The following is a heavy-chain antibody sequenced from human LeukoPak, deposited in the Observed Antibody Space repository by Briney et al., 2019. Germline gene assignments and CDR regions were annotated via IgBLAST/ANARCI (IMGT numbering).Heavy chain of an antibody. D-gene: IGHD6-13*01. Sequence: EGSLRLSCAASGFTFDDYGMSWVRQAPGKGLEWVSGINWNGGSTGYADSVKGRFTISRDNAKNSLYLQMNSLRAEDTALYYCARVWQQAYYYYYYMDVWGKGTTVTVSS. J-gene: IGHJ6*03. CDR1: GFTFDDYG. V-gene: IGHV3-20*04. CDR2: INWNGGST. CDR3: ARVWQQAYYYYYYMDV.